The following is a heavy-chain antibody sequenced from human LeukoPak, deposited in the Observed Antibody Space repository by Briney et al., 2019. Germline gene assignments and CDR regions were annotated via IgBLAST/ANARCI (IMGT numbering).Heavy chain of an antibody. D-gene: IGHD3-22*01. CDR1: NGSISSYY. Sequence: SETLSLTCTVSNGSISSYYWSWIRQPPGKGLEWIGYIYYSGTTNYNPSLKSRVTISVDTSKNQFSLKLSSVTAADTAVYYCARVTGYMIEDYFDYWGQGTLVTVSS. J-gene: IGHJ4*02. V-gene: IGHV4-59*01. CDR3: ARVTGYMIEDYFDY. CDR2: IYYSGTT.